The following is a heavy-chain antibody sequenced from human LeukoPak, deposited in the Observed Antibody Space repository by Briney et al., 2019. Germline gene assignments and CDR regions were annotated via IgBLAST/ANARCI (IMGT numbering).Heavy chain of an antibody. CDR2: IYTDGGT. D-gene: IGHD1-26*01. J-gene: IGHJ5*02. CDR1: GGSISGYY. V-gene: IGHV4-4*07. CDR3: ARRVSEVAPTLRNGENWFDP. Sequence: PSETLSLTCSASGGSISGYYWNWIRQPAGKGPEWIGRIYTDGGTLYNPSLKSRVTMSVDTSKNQFSLKLTSVTAADTAFYYCARRVSEVAPTLRNGENWFDPWGRGTLVTVSS.